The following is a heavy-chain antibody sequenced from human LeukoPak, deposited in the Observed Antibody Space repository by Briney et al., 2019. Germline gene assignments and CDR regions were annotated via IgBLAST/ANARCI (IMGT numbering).Heavy chain of an antibody. CDR3: ARVPYCVAGSCYVFDY. Sequence: SETLSLTCTVSGASIRSDYWSWIRQPPGKGLEWIGYIYSRGSTYYRSSLMGRVSISLDTSKNQFSLKLNSVIATDTAVYYCARVPYCVAGSCYVFDYWGQGILGTVSS. CDR2: IYSRGST. D-gene: IGHD2-15*01. V-gene: IGHV4-59*01. CDR1: GASIRSDY. J-gene: IGHJ4*02.